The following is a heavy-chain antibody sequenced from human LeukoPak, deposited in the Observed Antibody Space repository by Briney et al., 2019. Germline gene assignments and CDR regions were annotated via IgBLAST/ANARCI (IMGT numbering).Heavy chain of an antibody. CDR2: IRYDGSNK. D-gene: IGHD6-13*01. J-gene: IGHJ4*02. V-gene: IGHV3-30*02. Sequence: GGSLRLSCAASGFTFSSYGMHWVRQAPGKGLEWVAFIRYDGSNKYYADSVKGRFTISRDNSKNSLYLQMNSLRAEDTAVYYCARGGRPTRSLLYSSSWYALKFDYWGQGTLVAVSS. CDR3: ARGGRPTRSLLYSSSWYALKFDY. CDR1: GFTFSSYG.